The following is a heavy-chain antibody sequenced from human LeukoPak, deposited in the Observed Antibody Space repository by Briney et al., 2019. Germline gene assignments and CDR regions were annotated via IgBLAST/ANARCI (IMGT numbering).Heavy chain of an antibody. CDR1: GFIFSDHY. D-gene: IGHD2-2*01. V-gene: IGHV3-11*03. Sequence: GGSLRLSCAASGFIFSDHYMTWIRQAPGKGLEWVSYISGGSSDTGYADSVKGRFTISRDNAKNSLYLQMNDLRAEDTAVYYCARQCSIIKCAWGQGTLVTVSS. CDR2: ISGGSSDT. CDR3: ARQCSIIKCA. J-gene: IGHJ5*02.